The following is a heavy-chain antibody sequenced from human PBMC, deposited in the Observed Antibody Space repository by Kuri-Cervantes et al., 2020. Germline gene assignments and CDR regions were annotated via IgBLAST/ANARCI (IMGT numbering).Heavy chain of an antibody. CDR3: APILGELSWYFDY. Sequence: GESLKISCAASGFTFSSYWMHWVRQAPGKGLVWVSRINSDGSSTSYADSVKGRFTISRDNSKNTLYLQMNSLRAEDTAVYYCAPILGELSWYFDYWGQGTLVTVSS. CDR1: GFTFSSYW. CDR2: INSDGSST. J-gene: IGHJ4*02. D-gene: IGHD3-16*02. V-gene: IGHV3-74*01.